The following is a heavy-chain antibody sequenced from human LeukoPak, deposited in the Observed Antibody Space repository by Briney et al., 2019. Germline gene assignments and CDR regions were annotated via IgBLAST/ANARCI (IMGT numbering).Heavy chain of an antibody. D-gene: IGHD6-19*01. J-gene: IGHJ4*02. CDR1: GYSISSGYF. Sequence: PSETLSLTCTVSGYSISSGYFWGWIRQPPGKGLEWIGNIYYSGSTNYNPSLKSRVTISVDTSKNQFSLKLSSVTAADTAVYYCARGCRSSGCIDYWGQGTLVTVSS. CDR3: ARGCRSSGCIDY. V-gene: IGHV4-38-2*02. CDR2: IYYSGST.